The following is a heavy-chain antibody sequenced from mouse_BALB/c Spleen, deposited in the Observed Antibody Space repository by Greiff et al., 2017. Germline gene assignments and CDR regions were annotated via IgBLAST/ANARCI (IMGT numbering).Heavy chain of an antibody. D-gene: IGHD2-1*01. J-gene: IGHJ2*01. CDR3: ARQSYGNYVG. CDR1: GFTFSDYY. CDR2: ISSGGSYT. V-gene: IGHV5-4*02. Sequence: EVKVVESGGGLVKPGGSLKLSCAASGFTFSDYYMYWVRQTPEKRLEWVATISSGGSYTYYPDSVKGRFTISRDNAKNTLYLQMSSLKSEDTAMYYCARQSYGNYVGWGQGTTLTVSS.